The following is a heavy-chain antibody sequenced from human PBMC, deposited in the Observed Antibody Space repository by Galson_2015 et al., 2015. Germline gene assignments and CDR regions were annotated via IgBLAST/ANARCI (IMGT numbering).Heavy chain of an antibody. CDR2: IYYSGST. V-gene: IGHV4-39*01. CDR3: ARQTRDLGVGYYYYYGMDV. D-gene: IGHD3-3*01. Sequence: LSLTCTVSGGSISSSSYYWGWIRQPPGKGLEWIGSIYYSGSTYYNPSLKSRVTISVDTSKNQFSLKLSSVTAADTAVYYCARQTRDLGVGYYYYYGMDVWGQGTTVTVSS. CDR1: GGSISSSSYY. J-gene: IGHJ6*02.